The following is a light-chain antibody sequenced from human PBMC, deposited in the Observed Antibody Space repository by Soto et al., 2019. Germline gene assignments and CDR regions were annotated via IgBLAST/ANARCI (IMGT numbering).Light chain of an antibody. CDR3: SSYTSSSTGV. CDR2: DVS. V-gene: IGLV2-14*01. Sequence: QSALTQPASVSGSPGQSITISCTGTSSDVGGYNYVSWYQQHPGKAPKLMIYDVSNRPSGVSNRFSGSKSGNTASLTISGLQAEDAAEYSCSSYTSSSTGVFGTGTKVTVL. CDR1: SSDVGGYNY. J-gene: IGLJ1*01.